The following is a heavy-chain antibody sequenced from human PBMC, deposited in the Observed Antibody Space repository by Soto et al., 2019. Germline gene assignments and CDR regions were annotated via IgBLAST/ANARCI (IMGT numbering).Heavy chain of an antibody. Sequence: PSETLSLTCTVSGGSISSYYWSWIRQPPGKGLEWIGYIYYSGSTNYNPSLKSRVTISVDTSKNQFSLKLSSVTAADTAVYYCARVVYYDFWSGSLLGAFDIWGQGTMVTVSS. D-gene: IGHD3-3*01. V-gene: IGHV4-59*01. J-gene: IGHJ3*02. CDR1: GGSISSYY. CDR2: IYYSGST. CDR3: ARVVYYDFWSGSLLGAFDI.